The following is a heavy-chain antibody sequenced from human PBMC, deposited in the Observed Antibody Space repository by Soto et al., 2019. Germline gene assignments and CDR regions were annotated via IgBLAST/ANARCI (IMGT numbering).Heavy chain of an antibody. CDR2: IWYDGSNE. J-gene: IGHJ1*01. Sequence: QVQLVESGGGVVQPGRSLRLSCAASGFTFSNYGMHWVRQAPDKGLEWVAVIWYDGSNEYYVDSVKGRFTISRDNSKNTLYLPMTALRAEDTAVYYCAREEHSSGTGYLQHWGQGTRVTVSS. CDR1: GFTFSNYG. V-gene: IGHV3-33*01. D-gene: IGHD6-19*01. CDR3: AREEHSSGTGYLQH.